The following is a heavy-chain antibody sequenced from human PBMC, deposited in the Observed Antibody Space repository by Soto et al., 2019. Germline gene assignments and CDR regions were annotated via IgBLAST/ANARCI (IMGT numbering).Heavy chain of an antibody. CDR1: GGSISSGDYY. Sequence: PSETLSLTCTVSGGSISSGDYYWSWIRQPPGKGLEWIGYIYYSGSTYYNPSLKSRVTISVDTSKNQFSLKLSSVTAADTAVYYCARDSHDILTGYSSNWFDPWGQGTLVTVSS. V-gene: IGHV4-30-4*01. D-gene: IGHD3-9*01. CDR3: ARDSHDILTGYSSNWFDP. J-gene: IGHJ5*02. CDR2: IYYSGST.